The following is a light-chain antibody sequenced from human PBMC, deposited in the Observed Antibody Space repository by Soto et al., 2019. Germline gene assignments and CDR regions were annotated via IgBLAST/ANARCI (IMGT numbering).Light chain of an antibody. J-gene: IGKJ5*01. V-gene: IGKV3-11*01. CDR3: QQRSNWPPIT. CDR2: DAS. CDR1: QSISTY. Sequence: EIVLTQSPATLSLSPGERATLSCRASQSISTYLAWYQQKPGQAPRLLIYDASNRAAGVPARFSGSGSGTDFTLTISSVEPDDFAVYYCQQRSNWPPITFGQGTRLEIK.